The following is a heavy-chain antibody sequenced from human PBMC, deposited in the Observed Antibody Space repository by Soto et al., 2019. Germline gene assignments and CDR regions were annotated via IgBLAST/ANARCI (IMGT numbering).Heavy chain of an antibody. CDR2: ISYDGSNK. CDR3: AKDSAMIVVVSACPH. D-gene: IGHD3-22*01. Sequence: QVQLVESGGGVVQPGRSLRLSCAASGFTFSSYGMHWVRQAPGKGLEWVAVISYDGSNKYYADSVKGRFTISRDNSKNTLYLHMNTLRDEDPAVYYWAKDSAMIVVVSACPHWGPGTLGT. CDR1: GFTFSSYG. V-gene: IGHV3-30*18. J-gene: IGHJ1*01.